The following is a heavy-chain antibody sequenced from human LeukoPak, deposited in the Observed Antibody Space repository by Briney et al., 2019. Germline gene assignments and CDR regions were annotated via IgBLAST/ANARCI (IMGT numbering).Heavy chain of an antibody. J-gene: IGHJ3*01. CDR2: VHDSGRT. CDR1: GGSISNSY. Sequence: PSETLSLTCTVSGGSISNSYWTWTRQSPGTGLEYIAYVHDSGRTNYNPSLQSRATISIDTTKNQISLKLTSVTTADTAVYYCAKSQVLAEDVFNVWGQGTMVTVSS. V-gene: IGHV4-59*01. CDR3: AKSQVLAEDVFNV.